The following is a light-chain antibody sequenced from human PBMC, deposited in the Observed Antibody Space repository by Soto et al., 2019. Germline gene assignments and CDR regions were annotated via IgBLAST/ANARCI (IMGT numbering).Light chain of an antibody. J-gene: IGLJ1*01. CDR3: CSYAGSNSFV. CDR1: SSDVGGYNY. CDR2: EVS. V-gene: IGLV2-8*01. Sequence: QSVLTQPPSASGSPGQSVTISCTGTSSDVGGYNYVSWYQEHPGKAPKVIIFEVSKRPSGAPDRFSGSKSGNTASLTVSGLQAEDEADYYCCSYAGSNSFVFGTGTKVTVL.